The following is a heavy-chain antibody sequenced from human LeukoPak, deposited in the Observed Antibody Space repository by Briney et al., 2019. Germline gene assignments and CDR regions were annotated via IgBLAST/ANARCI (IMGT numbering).Heavy chain of an antibody. J-gene: IGHJ6*02. D-gene: IGHD3-16*01. CDR1: GGSLSGYY. V-gene: IGHV4-34*01. Sequence: SETLSLTCAVYGGSLSGYYWSWIRQPPGKGLEWIGEINHSGSTNYNPSLKSRVTISVDTSKNQFSLKLSSVTAADTAVYYCARLKSAMGAYYYYYYGIDVWGQGTTVTVSS. CDR2: INHSGST. CDR3: ARLKSAMGAYYYYYYGIDV.